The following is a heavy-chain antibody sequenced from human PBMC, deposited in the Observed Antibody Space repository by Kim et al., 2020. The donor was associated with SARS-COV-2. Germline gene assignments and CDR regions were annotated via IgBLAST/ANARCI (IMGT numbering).Heavy chain of an antibody. CDR3: ARVGDYGVRSFDY. CDR2: IYSGGST. CDR1: GFTVSSNY. V-gene: IGHV3-53*01. D-gene: IGHD4-17*01. J-gene: IGHJ4*02. Sequence: GGSLRLSCAASGFTVSSNYMSWVRQAPGKGLEWVSVIYSGGSTYYADSVKGRFTISRDNSKNTLYLQMNSLRAEDTAVYYCARVGDYGVRSFDYWGQGTLVTVSS.